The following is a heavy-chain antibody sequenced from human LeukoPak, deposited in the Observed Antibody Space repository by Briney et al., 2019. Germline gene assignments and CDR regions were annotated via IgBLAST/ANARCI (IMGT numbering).Heavy chain of an antibody. CDR1: GFTFKSYG. V-gene: IGHV3-33*01. Sequence: PEGSLRLSCVASGFTFKSYGMHWVRQAPGKGLEWVAIIWYDGSNKYYADFVKGRFTTSRDNSKNTLYLQMNSLRADDTAVYYCARVSGYSGTWYVDYWGQGTLVTVSS. CDR3: ARVSGYSGTWYVDY. J-gene: IGHJ4*02. CDR2: IWYDGSNK. D-gene: IGHD6-13*01.